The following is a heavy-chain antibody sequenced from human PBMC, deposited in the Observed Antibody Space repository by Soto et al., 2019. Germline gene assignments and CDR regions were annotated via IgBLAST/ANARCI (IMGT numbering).Heavy chain of an antibody. Sequence: QAQLVESGGGVVQPGRSLRLSCAASGFTFSSYGMHWVRQAPGKGLEWVAVIWYDGSNKYYADSVKGRFTISRDNSKNTLYLQMNGLRAEDTAVYYGARDYLVVPHRVIDYWGQGTLVTVSS. V-gene: IGHV3-33*01. CDR2: IWYDGSNK. CDR3: ARDYLVVPHRVIDY. D-gene: IGHD2-2*01. CDR1: GFTFSSYG. J-gene: IGHJ4*02.